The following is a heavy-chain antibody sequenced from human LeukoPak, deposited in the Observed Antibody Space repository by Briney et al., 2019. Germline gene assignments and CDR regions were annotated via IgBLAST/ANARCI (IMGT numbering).Heavy chain of an antibody. CDR1: GGSISSGDYY. CDR3: ARVNMGLAFDI. V-gene: IGHV4-61*08. CDR2: IYYSGST. J-gene: IGHJ3*02. D-gene: IGHD3-10*01. Sequence: SETLSLTCTVSGGSISSGDYYWSWIRQPPGKGLEWIGYIYYSGSTYYNPSLKSRVTISVDTSKNQFSLKLSSVTAADTAVYYCARVNMGLAFDIWGQGTMVTVSS.